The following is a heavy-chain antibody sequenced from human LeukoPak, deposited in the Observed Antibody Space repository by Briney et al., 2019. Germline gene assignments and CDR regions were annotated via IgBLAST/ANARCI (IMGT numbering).Heavy chain of an antibody. Sequence: SETLSLTCTVSGDSISRSLYYWGWIRQPPGKGLEWIGTIYYSGSTYYNPSLKSRVTISVDTSKNQFSLKLTSVTAADTAVYYCARSYGGHSVCDAFDIWGQGTMVTVSS. J-gene: IGHJ3*02. V-gene: IGHV4-39*01. CDR1: GDSISRSLYY. CDR3: ARSYGGHSVCDAFDI. CDR2: IYYSGST. D-gene: IGHD4-23*01.